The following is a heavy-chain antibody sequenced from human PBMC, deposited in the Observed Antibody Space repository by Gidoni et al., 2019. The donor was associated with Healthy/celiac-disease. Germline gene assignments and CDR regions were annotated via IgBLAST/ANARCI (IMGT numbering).Heavy chain of an antibody. CDR3: ARGRITMVRGVIITRYYFDY. CDR2: IYYSGST. J-gene: IGHJ4*02. CDR1: GGSISSGGYY. D-gene: IGHD3-10*01. V-gene: IGHV4-31*03. Sequence: QVQLQESGPGLVKPSQTLSLTCTVSGGSISSGGYYWSWIRQHPGKGLEWIGYIYYSGSTYYNPSLKSRVTISVDTSKNQFSLKLSSVTAADTAVYYCARGRITMVRGVIITRYYFDYWGQGTLVTVSS.